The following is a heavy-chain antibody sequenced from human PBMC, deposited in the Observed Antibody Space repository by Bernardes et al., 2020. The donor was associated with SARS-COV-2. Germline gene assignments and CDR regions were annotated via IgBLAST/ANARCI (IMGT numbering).Heavy chain of an antibody. J-gene: IGHJ4*02. CDR1: GFTFSNAW. CDR2: IKSKTDGGTT. V-gene: IGHV3-15*01. Sequence: SLRLSCAASGFTFSNAWMSWVRQAPGKGLEWVSRIKSKTDGGTTDYAAPVKGRFTISRDDSKDTLFLQMSSLKTEDTAVYYCITASRSPFWGQGTLVTVSS. CDR3: ITASRSPF.